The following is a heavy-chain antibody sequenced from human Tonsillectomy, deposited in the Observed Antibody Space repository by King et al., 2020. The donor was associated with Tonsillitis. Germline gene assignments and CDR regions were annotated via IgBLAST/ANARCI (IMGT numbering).Heavy chain of an antibody. CDR2: IPYDGSNK. V-gene: IGHV3-30*17. CDR3: ARGYSPLDAFDI. Sequence: QLVQSGGGVVQPGRSLRLSCAASGFTFISFALHWARQAPGKGLEWVAVIPYDGSNKYYADSLKGRFTISRDNSKNTLYLQMNSLRAEDTAVYYCARGYSPLDAFDIWGQGTMVTVSS. CDR1: GFTFISFA. J-gene: IGHJ3*02. D-gene: IGHD5-18*01.